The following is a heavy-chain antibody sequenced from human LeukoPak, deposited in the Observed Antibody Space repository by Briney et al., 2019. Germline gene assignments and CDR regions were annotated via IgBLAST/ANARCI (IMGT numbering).Heavy chain of an antibody. J-gene: IGHJ4*02. CDR3: ATSSSGYDFLFDY. CDR2: IKSETEGGTT. CDR1: GFTFNFAW. D-gene: IGHD5-12*01. Sequence: GGSLRLPCAASGFTFNFAWMTWVRQAPGKGLEWVGRIKSETEGGTTDYAAPVKSRFTISRDDSKTTLYLQMNSLKTEDSAMYYSATSSSGYDFLFDYWGQGTLATVSS. V-gene: IGHV3-15*01.